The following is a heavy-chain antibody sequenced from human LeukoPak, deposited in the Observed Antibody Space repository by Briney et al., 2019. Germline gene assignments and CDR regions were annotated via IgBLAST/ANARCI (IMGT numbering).Heavy chain of an antibody. V-gene: IGHV1-2*06. CDR1: GYTFTGYY. CDR3: ARAAAGTKFDY. CDR2: INPNSGGT. Sequence: GASVKASCKASGYTFTGYYMHWVRQAPGQGLEWMGRINPNSGGTNYAQKFQGRVTMTRDTSISTAYMELSRLRSDDTAVCYCARAAAGTKFDYWGQGTLVTVSS. J-gene: IGHJ4*02. D-gene: IGHD6-13*01.